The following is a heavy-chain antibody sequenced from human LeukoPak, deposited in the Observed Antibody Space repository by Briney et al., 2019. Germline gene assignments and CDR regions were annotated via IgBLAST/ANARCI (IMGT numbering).Heavy chain of an antibody. V-gene: IGHV1-24*01. CDR2: FDPEDGET. CDR1: GYTLTELS. J-gene: IGHJ4*02. CDR3: ARLNGGCSGGSCYSGDYFNY. D-gene: IGHD2-15*01. Sequence: ASVKVSCKVSGYTLTELSMHWVRQAPGKGLGWMGGFDPEDGETIYAQKFQGRVTMTRDTSISTAYMELSRLRSDDTAVYYCARLNGGCSGGSCYSGDYFNYWGQGTLVTVSS.